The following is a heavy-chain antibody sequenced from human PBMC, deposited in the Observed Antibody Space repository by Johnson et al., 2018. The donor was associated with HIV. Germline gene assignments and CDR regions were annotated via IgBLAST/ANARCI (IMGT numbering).Heavy chain of an antibody. CDR3: ARLVATKDDAFDI. CDR2: ISSGGNSI. Sequence: QVQVLESGGGLVQPGGSLRLSCAASGFTFSDYYMSWIRQAPGKGLEWVSYISSGGNSIYYADSVKGRFTISRDNAKNSLFLQMNSLTAEATAVYYCARLVATKDDAFDIWGQGTLVTVSS. D-gene: IGHD5-12*01. CDR1: GFTFSDYY. V-gene: IGHV3-11*04. J-gene: IGHJ3*02.